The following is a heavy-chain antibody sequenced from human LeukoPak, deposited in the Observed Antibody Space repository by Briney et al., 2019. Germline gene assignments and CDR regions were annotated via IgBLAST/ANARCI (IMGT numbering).Heavy chain of an antibody. Sequence: ASVKVSCKASGYTFTSYYMHWVRQAPGQGLEWMGIINPSGGSTSYAQKFQGRVTMTRDTSTSTVYMELSSLRSEDTAVYYCARADRGGYCSGSSCFLPDAFDIWGQGTMVTVSS. V-gene: IGHV1-46*03. CDR2: INPSGGST. D-gene: IGHD2-15*01. CDR3: ARADRGGYCSGSSCFLPDAFDI. J-gene: IGHJ3*02. CDR1: GYTFTSYY.